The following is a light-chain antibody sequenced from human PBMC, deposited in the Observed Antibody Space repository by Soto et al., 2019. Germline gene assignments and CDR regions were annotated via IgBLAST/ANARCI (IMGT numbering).Light chain of an antibody. CDR1: QSVSSSY. Sequence: EIVLTHSPGTLSLSPCERATLSFSASQSVSSSYLAWYQQKPGQAPRLLIYGASSRATGIPDRFSGSGSGTDFTLTISRLEPEDFAVYYCQQYGSSPPTFGQGTRLE. V-gene: IGKV3-20*01. CDR2: GAS. J-gene: IGKJ5*01. CDR3: QQYGSSPPT.